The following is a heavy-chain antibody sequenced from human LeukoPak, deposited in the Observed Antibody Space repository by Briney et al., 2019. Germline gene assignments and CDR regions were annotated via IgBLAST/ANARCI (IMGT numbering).Heavy chain of an antibody. CDR1: GFTFSSYV. Sequence: GGSLRLSCAASGFTFSSYVMSWVRQAPGKGLEWVSSISNSGGSTYYADSVKGRFTISRDNSKNTLYLQMNSLRAEDTAVYYCAKEPILSSRGVGNWFDPWGQGTLVTVSS. J-gene: IGHJ5*02. D-gene: IGHD6-13*01. V-gene: IGHV3-23*01. CDR2: ISNSGGST. CDR3: AKEPILSSRGVGNWFDP.